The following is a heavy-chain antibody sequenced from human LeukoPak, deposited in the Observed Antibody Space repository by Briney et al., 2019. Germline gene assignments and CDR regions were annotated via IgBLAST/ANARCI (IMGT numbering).Heavy chain of an antibody. CDR3: ARVYCSGGSCCSYFDY. D-gene: IGHD2-15*01. V-gene: IGHV4-34*01. CDR1: GGSFSGYY. CDR2: INHSGST. Sequence: SETLSLTCAVYGGSFSGYYWSWIRQPPGKGLEWIGEINHSGSTNYNPSLKSRVTISVDTSKNQFSLKLSSVTAADTAVYYCARVYCSGGSCCSYFDYWGQGTLVTVSS. J-gene: IGHJ4*02.